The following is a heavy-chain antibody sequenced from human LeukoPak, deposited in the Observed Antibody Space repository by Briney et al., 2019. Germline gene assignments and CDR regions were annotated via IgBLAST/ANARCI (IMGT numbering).Heavy chain of an antibody. V-gene: IGHV5-51*01. CDR1: GYSFTSYW. CDR3: ARRWATVTTSGYFDY. D-gene: IGHD4-11*01. J-gene: IGHJ4*02. Sequence: GESLKISCKGSGYSFTSYWLGWVRQMPGKGLEWMGIIYPGDSATRYSPSFQGQVTISADKSISTAYLQWSSLRASDTAIYYCARRWATVTTSGYFDYWGQGTLVTVSS. CDR2: IYPGDSAT.